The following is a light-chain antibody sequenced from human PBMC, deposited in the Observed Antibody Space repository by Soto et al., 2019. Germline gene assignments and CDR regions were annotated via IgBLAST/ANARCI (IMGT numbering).Light chain of an antibody. V-gene: IGLV2-14*01. J-gene: IGLJ2*01. Sequence: QSALTQPASVSGSPGQSITISCTGHSSDVGGYNYVSWYQQHPGKAPELMIYDVSTRPSGVSNRFSGSKSGNTASLTISGLQSEDEADYYCSSYTSSSTLEVVFGGGTKLTVL. CDR3: SSYTSSSTLEVV. CDR2: DVS. CDR1: SSDVGGYNY.